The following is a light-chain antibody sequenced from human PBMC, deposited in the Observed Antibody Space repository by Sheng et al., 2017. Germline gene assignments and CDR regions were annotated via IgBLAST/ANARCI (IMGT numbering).Light chain of an antibody. V-gene: IGKV3-15*01. Sequence: EVVMTQSPDTLSVSPGERVTLSCRASQSVNTNLAWYQQKPGQTPRLVIYGASTRATGIPARFSGSGSGTEFTLTISSLQSADFAVYYCQQYDNWPEGTFGQGTRVEIK. CDR1: QSVNTN. CDR3: QQYDNWPEGT. J-gene: IGKJ1*01. CDR2: GAS.